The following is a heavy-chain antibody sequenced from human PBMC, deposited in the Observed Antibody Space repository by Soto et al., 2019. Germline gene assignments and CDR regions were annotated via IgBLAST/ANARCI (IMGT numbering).Heavy chain of an antibody. V-gene: IGHV1-69*13. J-gene: IGHJ4*02. CDR1: GGTFSSYA. CDR3: VWQSKYTSSFH. D-gene: IGHD6-13*01. Sequence: SVKVSCKASGGTFSSYAISWVRQAPGQGLEWMGGIIPIFGTANYAQKFQGRVTITADESTSTAYMELSSLEVDDTAVYFCVWQSKYTSSFHWGPGTLVTVSS. CDR2: IIPIFGTA.